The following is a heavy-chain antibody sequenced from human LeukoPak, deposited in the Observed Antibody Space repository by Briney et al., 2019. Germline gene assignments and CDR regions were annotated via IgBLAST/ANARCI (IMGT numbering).Heavy chain of an antibody. CDR1: GYTFTSYY. J-gene: IGHJ6*04. CDR3: ARDPPGCSSTSCYATEGYYGMDV. Sequence: GASVKVSCTASGYTFTSYYMHWVRQAPGQGLEWMGIINPSGGSTSYAQKFQGRVTMTRDTSTSTVYMELSSLRSEDTAVYYCARDPPGCSSTSCYATEGYYGMDVWGKGTTVTVSS. CDR2: INPSGGST. V-gene: IGHV1-46*01. D-gene: IGHD2-2*01.